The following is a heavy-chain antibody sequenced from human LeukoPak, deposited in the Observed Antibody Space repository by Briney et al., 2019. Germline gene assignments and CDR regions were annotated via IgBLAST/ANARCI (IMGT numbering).Heavy chain of an antibody. CDR3: AKSGDAGAEYFQH. D-gene: IGHD4-17*01. CDR1: GFTFSSYG. V-gene: IGHV3-30*18. Sequence: PGRSLRLSCAASGFTFSSYGMHWVREAPGKGLGWGAVISYDGSNKYYADSVKGRFTISRDNSKNTLYLQMNSLRAEDTAVYYCAKSGDAGAEYFQHWGQGTLVTVSS. J-gene: IGHJ1*01. CDR2: ISYDGSNK.